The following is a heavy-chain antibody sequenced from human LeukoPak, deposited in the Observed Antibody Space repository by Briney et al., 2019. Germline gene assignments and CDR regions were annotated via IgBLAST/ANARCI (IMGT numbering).Heavy chain of an antibody. CDR1: GGSISSYY. D-gene: IGHD3-10*01. J-gene: IGHJ4*02. Sequence: SETLSLTCTVSGGSISSYYWSWLRQPPGKGLEWIGYIYYSGSTNYNPSLKSRVTISVDTSKNQFSLKLSSVTAADTAVYYCARDQGGSGSYYNGFDYWGQGTLVTVSS. CDR2: IYYSGST. V-gene: IGHV4-59*01. CDR3: ARDQGGSGSYYNGFDY.